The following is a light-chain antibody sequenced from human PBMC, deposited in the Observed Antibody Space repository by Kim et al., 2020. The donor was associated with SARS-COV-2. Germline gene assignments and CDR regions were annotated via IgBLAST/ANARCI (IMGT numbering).Light chain of an antibody. Sequence: PVATDTLTCASSTGAVTLGHNANWFQKKPGQPLRALIQRTNNRHSWTPARFSGSLLGDKATLTLSRVQPEDEAVYYCLLSYGGPWVFGGGTQLTVL. CDR2: RTN. CDR1: TGAVTLGHN. V-gene: IGLV7-43*01. CDR3: LLSYGGPWV. J-gene: IGLJ3*02.